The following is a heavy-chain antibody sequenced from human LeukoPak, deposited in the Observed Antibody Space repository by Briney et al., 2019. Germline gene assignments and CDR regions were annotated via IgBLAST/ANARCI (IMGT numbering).Heavy chain of an antibody. J-gene: IGHJ4*02. CDR2: IYPGDSDT. Sequence: GESLKFSCKGSGYIFTSQWIGWVRQMPGKGLEWMGIIYPGDSDTRYSPSFEGQVTMSADKSISTAYLQWSSLKASDTAMYYCARLQIDGSGWPFDYWGQGTLVTVSS. CDR1: GYIFTSQW. CDR3: ARLQIDGSGWPFDY. D-gene: IGHD6-19*01. V-gene: IGHV5-51*01.